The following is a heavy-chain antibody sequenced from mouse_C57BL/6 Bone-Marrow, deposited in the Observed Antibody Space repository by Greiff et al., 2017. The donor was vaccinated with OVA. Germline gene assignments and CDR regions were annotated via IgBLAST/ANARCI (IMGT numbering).Heavy chain of an antibody. CDR1: GYTFTSYW. Sequence: VQLQQSGAELVRPGTSVKLSCKASGYTFTSYWMHWVKQRPGQGLEWIGVIDPSDSYTNYNQKFKGKATLTVDTSSSTAYMQLSSLTSEDSAVYYCARGGWYGSPAWFAYWGQGTLVTVSA. D-gene: IGHD1-1*01. J-gene: IGHJ3*01. CDR3: ARGGWYGSPAWFAY. CDR2: IDPSDSYT. V-gene: IGHV1-59*01.